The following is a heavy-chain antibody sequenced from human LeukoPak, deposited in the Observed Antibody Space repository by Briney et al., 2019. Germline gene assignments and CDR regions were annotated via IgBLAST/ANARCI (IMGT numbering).Heavy chain of an antibody. J-gene: IGHJ4*02. CDR2: ISGSGGST. CDR3: AKRAYYYDSSDYYFDY. CDR1: GFTFSSYA. V-gene: IGHV3-23*01. D-gene: IGHD3-22*01. Sequence: GGSLRLSCAASGFTFSSYAMSWVRQAPGKGLEWVSAISGSGGSTYYADSVRGRFTISRDNSKNTLYLQMNSLRAEDTAVYYCAKRAYYYDSSDYYFDYWGQGTLVTVSS.